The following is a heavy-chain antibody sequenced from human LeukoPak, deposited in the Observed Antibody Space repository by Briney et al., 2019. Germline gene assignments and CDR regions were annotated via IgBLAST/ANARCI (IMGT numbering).Heavy chain of an antibody. CDR1: GYTFTSYS. V-gene: IGHV1-18*01. Sequence: ASVRVSCKASGYTFTSYSISWVRQAPGQGLEWMGWISAYNGNTIYAQKVKGRVTMTTDTSTSTAYMELRSLKSDDTAVYYCARASYCSGGSCYSDYWGQGTLVTVSS. J-gene: IGHJ4*02. D-gene: IGHD2-15*01. CDR3: ARASYCSGGSCYSDY. CDR2: ISAYNGNT.